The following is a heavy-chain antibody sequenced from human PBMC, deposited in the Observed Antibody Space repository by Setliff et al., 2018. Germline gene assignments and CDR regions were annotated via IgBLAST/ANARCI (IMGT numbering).Heavy chain of an antibody. CDR1: GYTFTSYG. CDR3: ARARYSNFLNWFDP. V-gene: IGHV1-18*01. D-gene: IGHD4-4*01. CDR2: ISAYNGNT. Sequence: ASVKVSCKASGYTFTSYGISWVRQAPGQGLEWMGWISAYNGNTNYAQKLQGRVTMTTDTSTSTAYMELRSLRSDDTAVYYCARARYSNFLNWFDPWGQGTLVTVSS. J-gene: IGHJ5*02.